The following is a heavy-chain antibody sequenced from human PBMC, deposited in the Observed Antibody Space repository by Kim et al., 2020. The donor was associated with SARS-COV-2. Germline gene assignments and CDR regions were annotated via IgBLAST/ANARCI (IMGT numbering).Heavy chain of an antibody. D-gene: IGHD5-12*01. Sequence: GESLKISCKGSGYSFTSYWIGWVRQMPGKGLEWMGIIYPGDSDTRYSPSFQGQVTISADKSISTAYLQWSSLKASDTAMYYCARPRFRPEIGPKRGYSGYDSGGACDIWGQGTMVTVSS. V-gene: IGHV5-51*01. CDR3: ARPRFRPEIGPKRGYSGYDSGGACDI. CDR2: IYPGDSDT. J-gene: IGHJ3*02. CDR1: GYSFTSYW.